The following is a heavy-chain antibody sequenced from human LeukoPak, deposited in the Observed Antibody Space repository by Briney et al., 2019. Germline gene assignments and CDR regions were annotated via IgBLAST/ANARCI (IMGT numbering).Heavy chain of an antibody. Sequence: AAVEVSCKASGYSFTGYFMHWVRQAPGQGLEWMGCIDPNSGDTKYAQKFQGRVSMPRDTSTRTAYMELSRLRSDDTAVYFCARSGSTGYSLDYWGQGTLVTVSS. CDR3: ARSGSTGYSLDY. J-gene: IGHJ4*02. CDR2: IDPNSGDT. V-gene: IGHV1-2*02. D-gene: IGHD3-22*01. CDR1: GYSFTGYF.